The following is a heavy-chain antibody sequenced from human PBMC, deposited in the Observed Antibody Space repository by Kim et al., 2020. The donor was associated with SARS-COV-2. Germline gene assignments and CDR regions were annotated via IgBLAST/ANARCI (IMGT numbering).Heavy chain of an antibody. CDR1: GGSISSSSYY. CDR2: IYYSGST. J-gene: IGHJ4*02. Sequence: SETLSLTCTVSGGSISSSSYYWGWIRQPPGKGLEWIGSIYYSGSTYYNPSLKSRVTISVDTSKNQFSLKLSSVTAADTAVYYCARSQYQAPFDYWGQGTLVTVSS. CDR3: ARSQYQAPFDY. V-gene: IGHV4-39*01. D-gene: IGHD4-4*01.